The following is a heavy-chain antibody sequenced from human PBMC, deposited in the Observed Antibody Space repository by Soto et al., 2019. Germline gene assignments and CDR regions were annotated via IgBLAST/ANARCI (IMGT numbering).Heavy chain of an antibody. J-gene: IGHJ4*02. D-gene: IGHD2-15*01. CDR3: TRDLEVAYCSGGSCYYFDY. Sequence: GGALRLSCTAAGFTFGDDAMSWFRQAPGKGLEWVGFIRSKAYGGTTEYAASVKGRFTISRDDSKSIAYLQMNSLKTEDTAVYYCTRDLEVAYCSGGSCYYFDYWGQGT. CDR1: GFTFGDDA. V-gene: IGHV3-49*03. CDR2: IRSKAYGGTT.